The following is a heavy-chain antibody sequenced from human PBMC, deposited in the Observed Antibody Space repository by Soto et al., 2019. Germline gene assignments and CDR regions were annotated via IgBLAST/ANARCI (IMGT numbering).Heavy chain of an antibody. CDR2: TYYRSNWRH. Sequence: PSLTCAISGDSVSSNTAAWNWIRSSPSRGLEWLGRTYYRSNWRHDYAVSVKSRITVNPDTSKNHFSLQLNSVTPDDTAVYYCARGVAGSGFDLWGQGTLVTVSS. V-gene: IGHV6-1*01. J-gene: IGHJ4*02. D-gene: IGHD6-19*01. CDR3: ARGVAGSGFDL. CDR1: GDSVSSNTAA.